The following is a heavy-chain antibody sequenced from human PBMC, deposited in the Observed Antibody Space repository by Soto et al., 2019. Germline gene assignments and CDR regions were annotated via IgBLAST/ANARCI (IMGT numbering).Heavy chain of an antibody. J-gene: IGHJ5*02. Sequence: PGGSLRLSCGASGFTFSSYVMSWVRQAPGKGLEWVSLITDSGAGTYYADSVKGRFTISRDNSKNTLYLQMNSLRAEDTAVYYCARDGDNWNQFPINWFDPWGQGTLVTVSS. CDR1: GFTFSSYV. V-gene: IGHV3-23*01. CDR2: ITDSGAGT. D-gene: IGHD1-20*01. CDR3: ARDGDNWNQFPINWFDP.